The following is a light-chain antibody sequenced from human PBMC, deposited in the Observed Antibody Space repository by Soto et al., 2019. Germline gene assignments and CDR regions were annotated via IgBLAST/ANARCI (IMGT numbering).Light chain of an antibody. Sequence: QSALTQPASVSGSPGQSITISCTGTSSDVGAYNYVSWFQQHPGKAPRLIIYDVSNRPSGVSNRFSGSKSGNTASLTISGLQAEDEADYYCSSYTTSTTGVFGGGTQLTVL. CDR2: DVS. CDR3: SSYTTSTTGV. V-gene: IGLV2-14*01. J-gene: IGLJ3*02. CDR1: SSDVGAYNY.